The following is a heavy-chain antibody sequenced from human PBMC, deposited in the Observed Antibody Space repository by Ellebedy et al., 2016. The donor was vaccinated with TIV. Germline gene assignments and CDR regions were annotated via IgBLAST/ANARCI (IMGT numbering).Heavy chain of an antibody. J-gene: IGHJ4*02. CDR2: ISSSSTI. CDR1: GFTFSSYS. CDR3: ARERGRLADY. V-gene: IGHV3-48*04. Sequence: GGSLRLSXAASGFTFSSYSMNWVRQAPGKGLEWVSYISSSSTIYYADSVKGRFTISRDNAKNSLYLQMNSLRAEDTAVYYCARERGRLADYWGQGTLVTVSS.